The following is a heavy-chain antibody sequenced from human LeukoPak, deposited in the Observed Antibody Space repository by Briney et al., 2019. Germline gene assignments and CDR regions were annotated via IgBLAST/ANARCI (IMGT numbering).Heavy chain of an antibody. J-gene: IGHJ3*02. CDR2: IIPIFGTA. V-gene: IGHV1-69*13. CDR3: VREQVTWSSGAFDI. D-gene: IGHD4-11*01. Sequence: SVQVSCQASGGTFSSYAISWVRQAPGQGLEWMGGIIPIFGTANYAQKFQGRVTITADESTSTAYMELSSLRSEDTAVYYCVREQVTWSSGAFDIWGQGTMVTVSS. CDR1: GGTFSSYA.